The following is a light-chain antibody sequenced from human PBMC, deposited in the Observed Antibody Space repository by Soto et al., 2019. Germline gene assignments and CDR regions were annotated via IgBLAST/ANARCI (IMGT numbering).Light chain of an antibody. CDR2: KAS. V-gene: IGKV1-5*03. CDR3: QQYNSYSYT. J-gene: IGKJ2*01. Sequence: DIQMTQSPSTLSASVGDRVTITCRASQSISSWLAWYQQKPGKAPKLLIYKASSLESGVPSRFSGSGSATEFTLTISSLQPDDVATYYCQQYNSYSYTFGQGTKLEIK. CDR1: QSISSW.